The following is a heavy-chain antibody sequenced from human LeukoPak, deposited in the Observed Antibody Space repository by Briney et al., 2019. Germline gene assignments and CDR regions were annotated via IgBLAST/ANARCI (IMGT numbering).Heavy chain of an antibody. CDR1: GVSFDDYY. D-gene: IGHD2-2*01. J-gene: IGHJ5*02. V-gene: IGHV4-34*01. CDR2: INHSGST. Sequence: SETLSLTCAVSGVSFDDYYWSWVRQPPGKGLEWIGEINHSGSTNYNPSLKSRVTISVDTSKNQFSLKLSSVTAADTAVYYCARSYPYCSSTSCPYVFDPWGQGTLVTVSS. CDR3: ARSYPYCSSTSCPYVFDP.